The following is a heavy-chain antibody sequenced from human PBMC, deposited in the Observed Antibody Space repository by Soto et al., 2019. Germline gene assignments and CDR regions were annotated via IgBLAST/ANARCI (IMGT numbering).Heavy chain of an antibody. Sequence: SETLSLTCTVSGGSISSGDNYWSWIRQPPGKGLEWIGYIYYSGSTYYNPSLKSRVTISVDTSKNQFSLKLSSVTAADTAMYYCAVSVAVAGTYYFDYWGQGIMVTVSS. CDR1: GGSISSGDNY. D-gene: IGHD6-19*01. CDR2: IYYSGST. V-gene: IGHV4-30-4*01. J-gene: IGHJ4*02. CDR3: AVSVAVAGTYYFDY.